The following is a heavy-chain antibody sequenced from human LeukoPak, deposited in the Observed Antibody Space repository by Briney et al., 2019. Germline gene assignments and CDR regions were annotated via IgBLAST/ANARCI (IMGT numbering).Heavy chain of an antibody. V-gene: IGHV1-18*01. Sequence: ASVKVSCKASGYTFTSYGISWVRQAPGQGLEWMGWISAYNGNTNYAQNLQGRVTMTTDTSTSTAYMELRSLRSDDTAVYYCARDRAHCSGGSCYSPNWFDPRGQEKQLSVSS. CDR2: ISAYNGNT. D-gene: IGHD2-15*01. J-gene: IGHJ5*02. CDR1: GYTFTSYG. CDR3: ARDRAHCSGGSCYSPNWFDP.